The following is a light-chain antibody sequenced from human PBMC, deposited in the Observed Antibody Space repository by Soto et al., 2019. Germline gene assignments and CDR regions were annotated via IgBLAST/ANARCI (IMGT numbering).Light chain of an antibody. CDR3: GAWDSSLSDWV. CDR2: ENN. V-gene: IGLV1-51*02. J-gene: IGLJ3*02. CDR1: SSNIGNNY. Sequence: QSVLTQPPSVSAAPGQKVTISCSGSSSNIGNNYVSWYQQLPGTAPKLLIYENNKGPSGIPDRFSGSKSGTSATLGISGPQTGDEADYYCGAWDSSLSDWVFGGGTKVTVL.